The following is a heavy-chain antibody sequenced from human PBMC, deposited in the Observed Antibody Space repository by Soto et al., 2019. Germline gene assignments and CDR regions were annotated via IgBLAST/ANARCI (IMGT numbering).Heavy chain of an antibody. V-gene: IGHV3-23*01. J-gene: IGHJ4*01. CDR2: ISDSGGST. CDR1: GFTFSNYA. CDR3: AKDDYGDSIDY. D-gene: IGHD4-17*01. Sequence: GGSLRLSCTASGFTFSNYAMSWVRQAPGKGLEWVSAISDSGGSTYYADSVKGRFTISRDNSKNTLYLQMNSLRAEDTAVYYCAKDDYGDSIDYWGHGTLVTVSS.